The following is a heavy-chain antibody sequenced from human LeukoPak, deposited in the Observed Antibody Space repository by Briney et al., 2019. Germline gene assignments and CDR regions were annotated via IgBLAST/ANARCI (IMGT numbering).Heavy chain of an antibody. V-gene: IGHV4-34*01. D-gene: IGHD2-8*01. CDR1: GASFNTYC. CDR3: ARGPVALPNDRLSLFFDF. J-gene: IGHJ5*01. Sequence: SETLSLTCAVYGASFNTYCWTWIRQSPDKGLEWIGEVKHDGDTNVNPSLRSRVVMSVDAWKNQFSLKMTSVTAADTAIYFCARGPVALPNDRLSLFFDFWGQGTLVTVSS. CDR2: VKHDGDT.